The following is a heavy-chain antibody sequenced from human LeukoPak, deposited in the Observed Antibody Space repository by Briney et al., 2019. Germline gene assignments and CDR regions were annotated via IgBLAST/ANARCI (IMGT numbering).Heavy chain of an antibody. D-gene: IGHD3-22*01. CDR2: IVVGSGNT. Sequence: ASVKVSCKAPGFTFTSSAMQWVRQARGQRLEWIGWIVVGSGNTNYAQKFQERVTITRDMSTSTAYMELSSLRSEDTAVYYCAAETYDSSGYYYFDYWGQGTLVTVSS. CDR3: AAETYDSSGYYYFDY. CDR1: GFTFTSSA. V-gene: IGHV1-58*02. J-gene: IGHJ4*02.